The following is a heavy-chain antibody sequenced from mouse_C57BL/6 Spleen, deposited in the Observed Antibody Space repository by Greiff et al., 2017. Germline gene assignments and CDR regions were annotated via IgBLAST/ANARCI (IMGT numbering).Heavy chain of an antibody. D-gene: IGHD2-4*01. V-gene: IGHV5-6*01. Sequence: EVTLVESGGDLVKPGGSLKLSCAASGFTFSSYGMSLVRQTPDTRLEWVATISSGGSYTYYPDSVKGRFTISRDNAKNTLYLQMSSLKSEDTAMYYCARLDDYVLFAYWGQGTLVTVSA. CDR1: GFTFSSYG. CDR3: ARLDDYVLFAY. CDR2: ISSGGSYT. J-gene: IGHJ3*01.